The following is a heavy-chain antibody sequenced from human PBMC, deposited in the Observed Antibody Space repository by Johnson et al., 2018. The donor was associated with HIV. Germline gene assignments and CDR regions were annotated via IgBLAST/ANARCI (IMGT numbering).Heavy chain of an antibody. J-gene: IGHJ3*02. D-gene: IGHD3-3*01. CDR1: GFTFSSYA. CDR2: INWNGGST. V-gene: IGHV3-20*04. Sequence: VQLVESGGGLVQPGGSLRLSCAASGFTFSSYAMSWVRQAPGKGLEWVSGINWNGGSTGYADSVKGRFTISRDNAKNSLYLQMNSLRAEDTALYYCARIRSGLKPGDAFDIWGQGTMVTVSS. CDR3: ARIRSGLKPGDAFDI.